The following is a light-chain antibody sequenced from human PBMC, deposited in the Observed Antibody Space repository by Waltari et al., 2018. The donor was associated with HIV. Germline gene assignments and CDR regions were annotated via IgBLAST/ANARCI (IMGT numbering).Light chain of an antibody. Sequence: HSLLTHPPSASGTPGQRLTTSSSGRSSNIEHNSAYCSQHLPGTAPKLLIDRNNQRPSGVPDLFSGSKSGTSASLAISGLRSEDEADYYCATWDDSLSGYVFGTGTKVTVL. CDR3: ATWDDSLSGYV. V-gene: IGLV1-47*01. CDR2: RNN. J-gene: IGLJ1*01. CDR1: SSNIEHNS.